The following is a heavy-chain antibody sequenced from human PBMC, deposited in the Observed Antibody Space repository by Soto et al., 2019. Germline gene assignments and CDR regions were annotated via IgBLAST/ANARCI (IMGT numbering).Heavy chain of an antibody. D-gene: IGHD3-10*01. CDR1: GGSFSGYY. V-gene: IGHV4-34*01. Sequence: SETLSLTCAVYGGSFSGYYWSWIRQPPGKGLEWIGEINHSGSTNYNPSLKSRVTISVDTSKNQFSLKLSSVTAADTAVYYCASEIGYYADYWGLGLLGTVAS. CDR3: ASEIGYYADY. J-gene: IGHJ4*02. CDR2: INHSGST.